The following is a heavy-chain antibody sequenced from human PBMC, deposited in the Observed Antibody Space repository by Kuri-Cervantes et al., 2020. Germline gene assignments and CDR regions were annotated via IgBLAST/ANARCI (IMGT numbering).Heavy chain of an antibody. Sequence: GGSLRLSCAASGFTFSSNGMHWVRQAPGKGLEWVAVIWYDGSNKYYADSVKGRFTISRDNSKNTLYLQMNSLRAEDTAVYYCAKDLGYCSGGSCYHARYYYGMDVWGQGTTVTVSS. CDR2: IWYDGSNK. CDR3: AKDLGYCSGGSCYHARYYYGMDV. CDR1: GFTFSSNG. J-gene: IGHJ6*02. V-gene: IGHV3-30*02. D-gene: IGHD2-15*01.